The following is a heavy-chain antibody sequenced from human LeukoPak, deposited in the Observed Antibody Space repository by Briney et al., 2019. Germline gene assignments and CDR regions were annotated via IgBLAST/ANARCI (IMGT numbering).Heavy chain of an antibody. CDR1: GGSISSSSYC. D-gene: IGHD6-19*01. CDR2: IYYGGST. Sequence: SETLSLTCTVSGGSISSSSYCWGWIRQPPGKGLEWIGSIYYGGSTYYNPSLKSRVAISVDTSKSQFSLKLSSVSAADTAVYYCARQGGWYALLDYWGQGTLVTVSS. CDR3: ARQGGWYALLDY. V-gene: IGHV4-39*01. J-gene: IGHJ4*02.